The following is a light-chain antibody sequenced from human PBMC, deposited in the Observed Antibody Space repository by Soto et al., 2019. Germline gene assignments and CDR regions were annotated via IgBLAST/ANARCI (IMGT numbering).Light chain of an antibody. CDR3: CSYAGSSTFYV. CDR1: SSDVGSYNL. V-gene: IGLV2-23*01. CDR2: EGS. J-gene: IGLJ1*01. Sequence: QSALTQPASVSGSPGQSITISCTGTSSDVGSYNLVSWYQQHPGKAPKLMIYEGSKRPSGVSNRFSGSKSGNTASLTISGLQAEDEADYYCCSYAGSSTFYVFGTGTKLTGL.